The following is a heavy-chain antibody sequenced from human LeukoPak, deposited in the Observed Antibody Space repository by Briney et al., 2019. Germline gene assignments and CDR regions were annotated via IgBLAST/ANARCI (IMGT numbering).Heavy chain of an antibody. J-gene: IGHJ5*02. CDR3: AREGQYDFWSGLKWFDP. CDR2: IKHDGSEK. D-gene: IGHD3-3*01. V-gene: IGHV3-7*01. Sequence: GGSLRLSCAASGFTFSTSWMSCVRPAPGKGLEWVANIKHDGSEKNFVDSVKGRFTISRDNANNSLFLQINNVRDEDTATYYCAREGQYDFWSGLKWFDPWGQGTLVIVSS. CDR1: GFTFSTSW.